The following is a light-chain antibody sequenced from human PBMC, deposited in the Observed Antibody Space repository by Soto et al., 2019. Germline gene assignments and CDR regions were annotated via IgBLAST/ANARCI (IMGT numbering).Light chain of an antibody. CDR1: RSNIGAGYD. J-gene: IGLJ1*01. CDR2: GNN. CDR3: QSYDSSLSAYV. Sequence: QSVLTQPPSVSGAPGQRVTISCTGSRSNIGAGYDVHWYQQLPGTAPKVLVYGNNNRPSGVPDRFSSSKSGTSASLAIRGLQAEDEADYYCQSYDSSLSAYVFGTGTKLTVL. V-gene: IGLV1-40*01.